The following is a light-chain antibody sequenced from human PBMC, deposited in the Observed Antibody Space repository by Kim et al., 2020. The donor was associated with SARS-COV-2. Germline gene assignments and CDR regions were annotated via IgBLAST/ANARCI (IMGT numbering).Light chain of an antibody. CDR1: SSDVGGYNY. J-gene: IGLJ2*01. V-gene: IGLV2-8*01. CDR3: SSYAGSIL. CDR2: EVS. Sequence: QSALTQPPSASGSPAQSVTISCTGTSSDVGGYNYVSWYQQHPGKAPKLMIYEVSKRPSGVPDRFSGSKSGNTASLTVSGLQAEDEADYYCSSYAGSILFGGGTQLTVL.